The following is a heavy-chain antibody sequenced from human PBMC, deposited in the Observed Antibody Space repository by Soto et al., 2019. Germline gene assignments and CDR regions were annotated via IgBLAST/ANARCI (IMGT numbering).Heavy chain of an antibody. CDR3: ARWSGYYFDY. CDR2: MNPNSGNT. V-gene: IGHV1-8*01. J-gene: IGHJ4*02. Sequence: GASVKVSCKASGYTFTGYDINWVRQATGQGLEWMGWMNPNSGNTGYAQKFQGRVTMTRNTSISTAYTELSSLRSEDTAVYCWARWSGYYFDYWGQGTLVTVSS. CDR1: GYTFTGYD. D-gene: IGHD3-3*01.